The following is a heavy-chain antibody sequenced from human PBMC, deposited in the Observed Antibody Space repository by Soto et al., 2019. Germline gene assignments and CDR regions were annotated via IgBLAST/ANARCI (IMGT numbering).Heavy chain of an antibody. CDR3: AAGGGLPRYY. J-gene: IGHJ4*02. Sequence: SETMFVTCAVSGGSISSGCYSWSWLQQPPGKGLEWIGYIYHSGSTYYNPSLKSRVTISVDRSKNQFSLKLSSVTAADTAVYYCAAGGGLPRYYWGQGILVTVSS. V-gene: IGHV4-30-2*01. D-gene: IGHD5-12*01. CDR1: GGSISSGCYS. CDR2: IYHSGST.